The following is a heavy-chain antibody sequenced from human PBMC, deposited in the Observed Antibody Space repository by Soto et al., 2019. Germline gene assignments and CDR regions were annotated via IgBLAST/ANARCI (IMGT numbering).Heavy chain of an antibody. CDR2: INLNTGGT. V-gene: IGHV1-2*04. Sequence: ASVKVSCKASGYTFTGYYIHWARQAPGQGLEWMGWINLNTGGTTFAQKFQGWVTMTSDTSINTVYMELSGLKSDDTAVYYCARAGLWSGHTRVRPVYYMDVWGKGTTVTVSS. CDR3: ARAGLWSGHTRVRPVYYMDV. D-gene: IGHD3-3*01. J-gene: IGHJ6*03. CDR1: GYTFTGYY.